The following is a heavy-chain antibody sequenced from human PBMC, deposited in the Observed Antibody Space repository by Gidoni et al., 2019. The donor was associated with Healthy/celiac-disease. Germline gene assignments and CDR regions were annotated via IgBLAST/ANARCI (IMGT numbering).Heavy chain of an antibody. D-gene: IGHD3-3*01. CDR3: ARVLSEPNYEFWSGYPGY. J-gene: IGHJ4*02. CDR1: GFTFSHYY. Sequence: QVQLVDFGGGLVKPGGSLRLSCAAFGFTFSHYYMSWIRQAPGKGLEWVSDIGRSGSTIYDADSVKGRFTISRDNAKNSLYLQMNSLRAEDTAVYYCARVLSEPNYEFWSGYPGYWGQGTLVTVSS. CDR2: IGRSGSTI. V-gene: IGHV3-11*01.